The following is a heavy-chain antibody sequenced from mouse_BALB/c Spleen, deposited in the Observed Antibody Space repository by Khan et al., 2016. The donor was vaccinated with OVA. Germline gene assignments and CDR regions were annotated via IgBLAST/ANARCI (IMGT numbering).Heavy chain of an antibody. CDR1: GFNIKDTY. J-gene: IGHJ4*01. V-gene: IGHV14-3*02. Sequence: VQLQQSGAELLKPGASVKLSCTVSGFNIKDTYMHWVKQRPEQVLEWIGRIDPANGKTKYDPKFQGKATMTSDTSSNTDYLLLSSLTSEDTAFYYCASSLLLYSMAYWGQGTSVPVSS. CDR2: IDPANGKT. D-gene: IGHD1-2*01. CDR3: ASSLLLYSMAY.